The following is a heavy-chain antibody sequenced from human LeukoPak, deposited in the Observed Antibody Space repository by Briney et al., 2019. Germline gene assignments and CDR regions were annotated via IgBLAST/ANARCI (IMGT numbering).Heavy chain of an antibody. J-gene: IGHJ4*02. CDR2: ITTSGDST. V-gene: IGHV3-23*01. CDR3: AKRNCSGTNCYSLDS. D-gene: IGHD2-15*01. Sequence: GGSLRLSRAPSGLTFSVSWTHWVRQAPGKGLEWVSAITTSGDSTYYADSVKGRFTISRDNSKNTLYLQMNSLRAEDTAIYFCAKRNCSGTNCYSLDSWGRGTLVTVSS. CDR1: GLTFSVSW.